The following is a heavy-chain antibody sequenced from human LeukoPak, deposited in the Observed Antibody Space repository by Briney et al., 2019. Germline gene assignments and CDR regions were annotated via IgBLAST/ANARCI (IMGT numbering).Heavy chain of an antibody. CDR1: GYTFTNYY. CDR2: INPNSGGT. D-gene: IGHD5-12*01. V-gene: IGHV1-2*02. Sequence: ASVKVSCKASGYTFTNYYMHRVRQAPGQGLEWMGWINPNSGGTNYAQKFQGRVTMTRDTSISTAYMELSRLRSDDTAVYYCARDRDIVAAFFDYWGQGTLVTVSS. J-gene: IGHJ4*02. CDR3: ARDRDIVAAFFDY.